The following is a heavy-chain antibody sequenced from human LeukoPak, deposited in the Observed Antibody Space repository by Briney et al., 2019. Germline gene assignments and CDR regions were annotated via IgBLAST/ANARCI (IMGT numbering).Heavy chain of an antibody. CDR3: ARRAGSLNYFDF. J-gene: IGHJ4*02. CDR1: GYSFTNFW. V-gene: IGHV5-51*01. D-gene: IGHD5-24*01. CDR2: IYSGDSDT. Sequence: GESLKISCEGSGYSFTNFWIGWVRQMPGKGLEWMGIIYSGDSDTRYSPSFQGLITISADKSISTAYLQWSSLKASDTAIYYCARRAGSLNYFDFWGQGTLVTVSS.